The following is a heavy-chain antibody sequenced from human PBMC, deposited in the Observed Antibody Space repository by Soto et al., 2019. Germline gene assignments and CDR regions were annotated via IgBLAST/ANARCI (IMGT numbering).Heavy chain of an antibody. Sequence: PSETLSLTCAVSGGSISRYYWSWIRQPPGRGLEWIGYIYYRGNTNYNPSLKSRVSMSVDTSKNQFSLKLSSVTSADTAVYYCARVHSSMGHEFFSAYWGQGTLVTVSS. CDR2: IYYRGNT. D-gene: IGHD3-10*01. J-gene: IGHJ4*02. CDR3: ARVHSSMGHEFFSAY. CDR1: GGSISRYY. V-gene: IGHV4-59*01.